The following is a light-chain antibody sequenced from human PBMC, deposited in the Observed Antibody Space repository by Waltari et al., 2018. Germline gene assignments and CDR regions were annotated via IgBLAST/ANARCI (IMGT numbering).Light chain of an antibody. CDR2: KIF. CDR1: QSLVSSDGNIY. V-gene: IGKV2-30*01. J-gene: IGKJ2*01. Sequence: DVVMTRSPLSLPVTLGQPASISCRPSQSLVSSDGNIYLNWFQLRPGQSPRRLIYKIFNRDFGVPDRFSGSGSGTDFTLKISRVEAEDVAIYFCMQAGRWPYTFGQGTKLEIK. CDR3: MQAGRWPYT.